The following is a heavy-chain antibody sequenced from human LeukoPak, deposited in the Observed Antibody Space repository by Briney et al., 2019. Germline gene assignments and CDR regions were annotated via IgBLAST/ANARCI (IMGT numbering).Heavy chain of an antibody. D-gene: IGHD6-19*01. J-gene: IGHJ4*01. CDR2: ISKDGGHE. Sequence: PGGSLRLSCAASGFTFSDYALHWVRQSPGKGLEWVAVISKDGGHEFYADSVKGRFTVSRDNSMDTLSLLMNSLRPDDTAVYYCARDLNPSSSGWYDTFDYWGHGTLVTVSS. V-gene: IGHV3-30*04. CDR3: ARDLNPSSSGWYDTFDY. CDR1: GFTFSDYA.